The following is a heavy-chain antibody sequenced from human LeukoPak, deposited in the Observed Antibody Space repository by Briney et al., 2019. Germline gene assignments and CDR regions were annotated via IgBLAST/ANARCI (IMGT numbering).Heavy chain of an antibody. J-gene: IGHJ3*02. D-gene: IGHD3-10*01. CDR3: ASGDYSGTKPDPIDM. V-gene: IGHV1-2*07. CDR1: GYTFTSYY. Sequence: ASVKVSCKASGYTFTSYYIHWVRQALGHGLVWMGCITPNRDDTDYAHQFQGRVTMTRDTSINTAYMELARLTSDDTAVYFCASGDYSGTKPDPIDMWGQGTLVTVSS. CDR2: ITPNRDDT.